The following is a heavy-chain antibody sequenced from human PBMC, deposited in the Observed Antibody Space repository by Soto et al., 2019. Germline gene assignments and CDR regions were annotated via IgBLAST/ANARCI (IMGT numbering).Heavy chain of an antibody. Sequence: SETLSLTCPVSGGSISSYYWIWIRQPPGKGLEWIGYIYYSGSTNYNPSLKSRVTISVDTSKNQFSLKLSSVTAADTAVYYCASFNRYGDSYDAFDIWGQGTMVTVSS. V-gene: IGHV4-59*01. J-gene: IGHJ3*02. CDR3: ASFNRYGDSYDAFDI. D-gene: IGHD4-17*01. CDR2: IYYSGST. CDR1: GGSISSYY.